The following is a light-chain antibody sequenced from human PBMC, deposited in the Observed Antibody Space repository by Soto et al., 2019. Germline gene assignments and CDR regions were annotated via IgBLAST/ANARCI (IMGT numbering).Light chain of an antibody. J-gene: IGKJ1*01. Sequence: EIVLTQSPATLSLSPGERATLSCRASQSVNSYLAWYQQKPGQAPRLLIYDASNRATGIPARFSGSGSETDFTLTISSLEAEDFAVYYCQQRSNWPRTFGQGTKVEIK. CDR2: DAS. V-gene: IGKV3-11*01. CDR3: QQRSNWPRT. CDR1: QSVNSY.